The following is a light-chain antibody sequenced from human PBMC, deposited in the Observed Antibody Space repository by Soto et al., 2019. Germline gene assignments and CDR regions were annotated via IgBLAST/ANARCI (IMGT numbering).Light chain of an antibody. CDR3: SSYTSSSTLYV. Sequence: QSALTQPASVSGSPGQSITISCTGTSSDVGGYNYVSWYQQNPGKAPKLMIYDVSVRPSGVSNRLSGSKSGNTASLTISGLQAEDEADYYCSSYTSSSTLYVFGTGTKVTVL. CDR1: SSDVGGYNY. V-gene: IGLV2-14*01. J-gene: IGLJ1*01. CDR2: DVS.